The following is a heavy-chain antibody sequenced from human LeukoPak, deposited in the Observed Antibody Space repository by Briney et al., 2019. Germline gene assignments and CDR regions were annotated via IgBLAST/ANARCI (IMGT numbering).Heavy chain of an antibody. J-gene: IGHJ4*02. Sequence: SETLSLTCAVYGGSFSGYYWSWIRQPPGKGLEWIGEINHSGGTNYNPSLKSRVTISVDTSKNQFSLKLSSVTAADTAVYYCARSRRDWGYFDYWGQGTLVTVSS. CDR3: ARSRRDWGYFDY. V-gene: IGHV4-34*01. CDR2: INHSGGT. D-gene: IGHD7-27*01. CDR1: GGSFSGYY.